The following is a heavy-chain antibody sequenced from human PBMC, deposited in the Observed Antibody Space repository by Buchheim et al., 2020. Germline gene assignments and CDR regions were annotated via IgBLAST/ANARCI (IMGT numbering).Heavy chain of an antibody. V-gene: IGHV1-46*01. CDR1: GYTFTSYY. CDR2: INPSGGST. D-gene: IGHD4-11*01. Sequence: QVQLVQSGAEVKKPGASVKVSCKASGYTFTSYYMHWVRQAPGQGLEWMGIINPSGGSTSYAQKFQGRVTMTRDKATSKVYMELSSLRSEDTAVYYCASTLTDLNWFDPWGQGTL. CDR3: ASTLTDLNWFDP. J-gene: IGHJ5*02.